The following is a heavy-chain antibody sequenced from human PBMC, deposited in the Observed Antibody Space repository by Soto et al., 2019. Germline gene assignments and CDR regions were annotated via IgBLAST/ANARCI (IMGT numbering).Heavy chain of an antibody. CDR1: GYTFSSYA. CDR3: ARILGYCSDGSCDS. Sequence: ASVKVSCKASGYTFSSYAMHWVRQAPGQRLEWMGWINAGSANTKYSQKFQGRVTITRDTSASTAYMELSSLRSEDTAVYCCARILGYCSDGSCDSWGQGTLVTVSS. V-gene: IGHV1-3*01. J-gene: IGHJ5*01. CDR2: INAGSANT. D-gene: IGHD2-15*01.